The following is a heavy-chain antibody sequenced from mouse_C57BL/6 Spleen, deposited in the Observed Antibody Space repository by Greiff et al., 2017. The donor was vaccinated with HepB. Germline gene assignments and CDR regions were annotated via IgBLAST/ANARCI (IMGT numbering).Heavy chain of an antibody. J-gene: IGHJ4*01. CDR2: ISSGSSTI. V-gene: IGHV5-17*01. CDR3: ARGILFYYAMDY. Sequence: EVQLQQSGGGLVKPGGSLKLSCAASGFTFSDYGMHWVRQAPEKGLEWVAYISSGSSTIYYADTVKGRFTISRDNAKNTLFLQMTSLRSEDTAMYYCARGILFYYAMDYWGQGTSVTVSS. CDR1: GFTFSDYG.